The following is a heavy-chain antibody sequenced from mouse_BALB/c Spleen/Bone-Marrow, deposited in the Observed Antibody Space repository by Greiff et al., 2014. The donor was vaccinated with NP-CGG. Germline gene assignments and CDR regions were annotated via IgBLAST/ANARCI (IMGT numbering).Heavy chain of an antibody. CDR1: GYTFTNYW. Sequence: VQLVESGAELVRPGTSVKMSCKAAGYTFTNYWIGWIKQRPGHGLEWIGDIYCGGGYTNYNEKFEGKATLTADTSSNTTYMHLSSLTSEDSAIYYCAREGSYWGQGTLVTVSA. J-gene: IGHJ3*01. V-gene: IGHV1-63*02. CDR2: IYCGGGYT. CDR3: AREGSY.